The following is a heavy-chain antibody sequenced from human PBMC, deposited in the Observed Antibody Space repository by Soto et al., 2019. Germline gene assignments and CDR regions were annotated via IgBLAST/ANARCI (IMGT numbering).Heavy chain of an antibody. J-gene: IGHJ6*02. D-gene: IGHD6-6*01. CDR3: ARLIAARFYCYYGMDV. Sequence: QVQLQESGPGLVKPSQTLSLTCTVSGGSISSGGYYWSWIRQHPGKGLEWIGYIYYSGSTYYNPSLKSRVTISVDTSKNQFSLKLSSVTAADTAVYYCARLIAARFYCYYGMDVWGQGTTVTVSS. CDR2: IYYSGST. V-gene: IGHV4-31*03. CDR1: GGSISSGGYY.